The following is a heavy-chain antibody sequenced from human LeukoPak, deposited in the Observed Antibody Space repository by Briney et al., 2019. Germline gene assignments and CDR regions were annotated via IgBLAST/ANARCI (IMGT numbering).Heavy chain of an antibody. CDR3: ARAGYYDSSGYPGGFDY. Sequence: GGSLRLSCAASGSTFSSYSMNWVRQAPGKGLEWVSSISSSSSYIYYADSVKGRFTISRDNAKNSLYLQMNSLRAEDTAVYYCARAGYYDSSGYPGGFDYWGQGTLVTVSS. J-gene: IGHJ4*02. CDR1: GSTFSSYS. V-gene: IGHV3-21*06. CDR2: ISSSSSYI. D-gene: IGHD3-22*01.